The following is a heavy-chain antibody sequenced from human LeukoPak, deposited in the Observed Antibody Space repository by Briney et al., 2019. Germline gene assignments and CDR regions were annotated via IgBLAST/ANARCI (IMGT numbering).Heavy chain of an antibody. CDR2: IYTSGST. D-gene: IGHD2-2*02. J-gene: IGHJ3*02. V-gene: IGHV4-61*02. Sequence: TSETLSLTCTVSGGSISSGSYYWSWIRQPAGKGLEWIGRIYTSGSTNYNPSLKSRVTISVDTSKNQFSLKLSSVTAADTAVYYCAREAYCSSTSCYTGRAFDIWGQGTMVTVSS. CDR3: AREAYCSSTSCYTGRAFDI. CDR1: GGSISSGSYY.